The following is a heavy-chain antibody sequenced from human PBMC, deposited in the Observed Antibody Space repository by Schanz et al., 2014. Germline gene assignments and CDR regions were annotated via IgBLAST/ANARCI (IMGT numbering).Heavy chain of an antibody. CDR1: GGSISSGVW. D-gene: IGHD2-21*01. V-gene: IGHV4-4*02. Sequence: QVQLQESGPGLVKPSGTLSLTCVVSGGSISSGVWWTWARQSPGKGLEWIGEIFHSGTTNYNPSLESRVTISVDKSKNQFSLILSSRTAADTAVYYCTRSTLWSYDVWGRGTMVIVSS. CDR3: TRSTLWSYDV. CDR2: IFHSGTT. J-gene: IGHJ3*01.